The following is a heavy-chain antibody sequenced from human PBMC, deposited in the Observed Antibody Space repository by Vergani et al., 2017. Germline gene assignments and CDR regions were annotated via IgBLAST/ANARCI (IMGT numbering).Heavy chain of an antibody. Sequence: EVQLVESGGGLVKPGGSLRLSCVASGFTFSSYSMNWVRQAPGEGLEGVSSISSSSSYIYYADSVKGRCTISRDNAKNSLYLQMNSLRAEDTAVYYCAIELLGYCSSTSCLGHYYYYMDVWGKGTTVTVSS. CDR3: AIELLGYCSSTSCLGHYYYYMDV. CDR1: GFTFSSYS. J-gene: IGHJ6*03. D-gene: IGHD2-2*01. V-gene: IGHV3-21*01. CDR2: ISSSSSYI.